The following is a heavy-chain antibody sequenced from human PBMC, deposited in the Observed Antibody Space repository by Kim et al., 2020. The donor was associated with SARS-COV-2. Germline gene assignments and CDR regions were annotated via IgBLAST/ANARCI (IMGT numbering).Heavy chain of an antibody. CDR2: ISGNGVNK. CDR1: GFTFDTYA. V-gene: IGHV3-23*01. J-gene: IGHJ6*02. Sequence: GGSLRLSCVASGFTFDTYAMSWVRQAPGKGLEWVSVISGNGVNKFYADSVRGRFTISRDNSKNTLYLQMNSLRDEDTALYYCAKVVVMDGYNYFYYYGMDVGGQGTALTVPS. D-gene: IGHD3-22*01. CDR3: AKVVVMDGYNYFYYYGMDV.